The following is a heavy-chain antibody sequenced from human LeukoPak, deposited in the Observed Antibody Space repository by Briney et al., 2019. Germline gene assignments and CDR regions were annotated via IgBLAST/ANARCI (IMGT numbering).Heavy chain of an antibody. D-gene: IGHD1-26*01. J-gene: IGHJ4*02. V-gene: IGHV4-34*01. CDR2: INHSGST. CDR1: GGSFSGYY. CDR3: ARGGVGATRPASFDY. Sequence: SETRSLTCAVYGGSFSGYYWSWIRQPPGKGLEWIGEINHSGSTNYNPSLKSRVTISVDTSKNQFSLKLSSVTAADTAVYYCARGGVGATRPASFDYWGQGTLVTVSS.